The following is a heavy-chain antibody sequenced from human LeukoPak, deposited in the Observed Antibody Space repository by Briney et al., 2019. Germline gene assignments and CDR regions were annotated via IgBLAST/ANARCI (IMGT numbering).Heavy chain of an antibody. CDR3: ARGWSYADY. CDR2: TYTSGST. CDR1: GDSIGSYY. J-gene: IGHJ4*02. V-gene: IGHV4-4*07. Sequence: SETLSLTCTVSGDSIGSYYWSWIRQPAGKGLQWIGRTYTSGSTMYNPSLKSRVTMSVDTSKNQFSLKLRSVTAADTAVYYCARGWSYADYWGQGTLVTVSS. D-gene: IGHD3-16*01.